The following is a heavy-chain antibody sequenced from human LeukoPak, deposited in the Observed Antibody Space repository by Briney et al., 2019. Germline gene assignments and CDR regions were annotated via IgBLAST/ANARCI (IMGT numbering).Heavy chain of an antibody. Sequence: ASVKVSCKASGYTFTSYYMHWVRQAPGQGLEWMGIINPSGGSTSYAQKFQGRVTITRDTSTSTVYMELSSLRSEDTAVYYCARASTVTTVFDYWGQGTLVTVSS. D-gene: IGHD4-17*01. CDR1: GYTFTSYY. CDR3: ARASTVTTVFDY. V-gene: IGHV1-46*01. CDR2: INPSGGST. J-gene: IGHJ4*02.